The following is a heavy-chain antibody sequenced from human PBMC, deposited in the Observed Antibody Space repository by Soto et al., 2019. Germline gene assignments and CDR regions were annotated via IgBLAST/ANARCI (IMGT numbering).Heavy chain of an antibody. CDR3: ARLGFNYDFLSGYYNVHHYNGIDV. V-gene: IGHV5-51*01. D-gene: IGHD3-3*01. CDR2: IYPGDSDT. Sequence: GWVRQMPGKGLEWMGIIYPGDSDTRYSPSFQGQVTISADKSINSVYLQWSSLKASDTATYYCARLGFNYDFLSGYYNVHHYNGIDVWGQGTTVTVSS. J-gene: IGHJ6*02.